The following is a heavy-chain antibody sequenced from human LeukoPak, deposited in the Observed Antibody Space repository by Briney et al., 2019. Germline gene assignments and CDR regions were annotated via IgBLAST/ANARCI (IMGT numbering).Heavy chain of an antibody. Sequence: SVKVSCKASGGTFSSYAISWVRQAPGQGLEWMGRIIPILGIANYAQKFQGRVTITADKSTSTAYTELSSLRSEDTAVYYCAREIVGATIYFDYWGQGTLVTVSS. CDR2: IIPILGIA. D-gene: IGHD1-26*01. CDR1: GGTFSSYA. CDR3: AREIVGATIYFDY. V-gene: IGHV1-69*04. J-gene: IGHJ4*02.